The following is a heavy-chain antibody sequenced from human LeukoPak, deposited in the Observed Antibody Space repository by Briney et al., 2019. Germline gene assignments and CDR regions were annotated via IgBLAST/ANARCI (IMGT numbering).Heavy chain of an antibody. CDR1: GGSISSGGYY. J-gene: IGHJ3*02. CDR3: ARLRKLQLDAFDI. V-gene: IGHV4-61*08. Sequence: SETLSLTCTVSGGSISSGGYYWSWIRQHPGKGLEWIGYIYYSGSTNYNPSLKSRVTISVDTSKNQFSLKLSSVTAADTAVYYCARLRKLQLDAFDIWGQGTMVTVSS. D-gene: IGHD1-1*01. CDR2: IYYSGST.